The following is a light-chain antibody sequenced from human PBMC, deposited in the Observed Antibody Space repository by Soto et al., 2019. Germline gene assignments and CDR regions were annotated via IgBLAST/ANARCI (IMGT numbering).Light chain of an antibody. CDR1: STDFVSYNR. CDR2: EAS. CDR3: SFSARENTDV. V-gene: IGLV2-18*01. Sequence: QSPLPPPPSVSGSPGQSVTISCTGTSTDFVSYNRVSWYQQPPGTAPKLIIYEASNRPSAVPDRFSGSKSGNTASLTISGLQAADEADYHCSFSARENTDVLATGPKSPS. J-gene: IGLJ1*01.